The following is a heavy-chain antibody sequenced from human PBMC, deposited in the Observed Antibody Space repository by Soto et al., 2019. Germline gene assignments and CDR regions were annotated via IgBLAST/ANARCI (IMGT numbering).Heavy chain of an antibody. V-gene: IGHV4-34*01. J-gene: IGHJ4*02. D-gene: IGHD6-6*01. Sequence: PSDTLSLTCAVYGRSFSGYYWSSIRQPPGKGLEWIGEINHSGSTNYNPSLKSRVTISEDTSKNQFSLKLSSVTAADTAVYYCASAWLNSIAARRGVRYFDYWGQGTLVTVSS. CDR2: INHSGST. CDR3: ASAWLNSIAARRGVRYFDY. CDR1: GRSFSGYY.